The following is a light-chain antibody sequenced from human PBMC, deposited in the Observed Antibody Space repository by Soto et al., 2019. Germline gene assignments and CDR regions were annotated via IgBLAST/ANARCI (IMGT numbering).Light chain of an antibody. V-gene: IGKV3-20*01. CDR1: QSVTKS. J-gene: IGKJ1*01. Sequence: EIVLTQCPGTLSLSPGERATLSCRASQSVTKSLAWYQQKPGQAPRLLIYGASSRATGIPDRFSGSGSGTDFTLTISRREPEDFAVYYCQQYGGSPRTFGQGTKVDI. CDR3: QQYGGSPRT. CDR2: GAS.